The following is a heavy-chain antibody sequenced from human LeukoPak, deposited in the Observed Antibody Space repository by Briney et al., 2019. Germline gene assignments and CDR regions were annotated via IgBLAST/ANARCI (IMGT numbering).Heavy chain of an antibody. D-gene: IGHD6-6*01. CDR3: AKESHGSSSPF. J-gene: IGHJ4*02. CDR1: GFTVSSNY. Sequence: GGSLRLSCAASGFTVSSNYMSWVRQAPGKGLEWVSAISGSGGSTYYADSVKGRFTISRDNSKNTLYLQMNSLRAEDTAVYYCAKESHGSSSPFWGQGTLVTVSS. CDR2: ISGSGGST. V-gene: IGHV3-23*01.